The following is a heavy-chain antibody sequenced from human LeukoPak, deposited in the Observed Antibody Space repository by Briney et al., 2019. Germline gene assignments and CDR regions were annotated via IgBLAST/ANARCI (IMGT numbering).Heavy chain of an antibody. Sequence: ASVKVSCKALGYTFTSYGISWVRQAPGHGLEWMGWISAYNGDTNYAQKVQGRVTMTTDTSTSTAYMELRSLRSDDTAVYYCARGKMTTVTTRAFDIWGQGTMVTVSS. CDR2: ISAYNGDT. D-gene: IGHD4-11*01. V-gene: IGHV1-18*01. CDR3: ARGKMTTVTTRAFDI. J-gene: IGHJ3*02. CDR1: GYTFTSYG.